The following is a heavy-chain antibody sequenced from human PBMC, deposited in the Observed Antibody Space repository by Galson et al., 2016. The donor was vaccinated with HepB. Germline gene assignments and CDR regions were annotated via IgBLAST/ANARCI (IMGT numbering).Heavy chain of an antibody. Sequence: PALVKPTQTLTLTCNFFGFSLTNAGVGVGWIRQPPGKALEWLGFIQWDDDERYSPALKTRLTITKDTSKNQVVLKMTNVDPAATAHFIGRDYGMDVWGQGTTVTVS. D-gene: IGHD1-26*01. CDR3: RDYGMDV. V-gene: IGHV2-5*02. J-gene: IGHJ6*02. CDR1: GFSLTNAGVG. CDR2: IQWDDDE.